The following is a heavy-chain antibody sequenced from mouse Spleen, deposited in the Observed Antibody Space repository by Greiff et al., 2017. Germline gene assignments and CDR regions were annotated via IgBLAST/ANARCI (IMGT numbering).Heavy chain of an antibody. Sequence: QVQLQQPGAVLARPGTSVKLSCKASGYTFTSYWMHWVAQRPGQGLEWIGVIDPSDSYTNYNQKFKGKATLTVDTSSSTAYMQLSRLTSQDSAVFYCARSRKAVVGWFAYWGQGTLVTVSA. CDR2: IDPSDSYT. J-gene: IGHJ3*01. D-gene: IGHD1-1*01. CDR1: GYTFTSYW. V-gene: IGHV1-59*01. CDR3: ARSRKAVVGWFAY.